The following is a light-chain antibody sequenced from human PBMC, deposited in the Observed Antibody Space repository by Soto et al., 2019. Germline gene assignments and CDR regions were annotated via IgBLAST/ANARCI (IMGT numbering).Light chain of an antibody. CDR1: SSDIGGYDY. CDR2: DVT. V-gene: IGLV2-14*01. Sequence: QSALTQPASVSGSPGQSITISCTGTSSDIGGYDYVCWYQQRPGKAPKLIIYDVTNRPSGVSNRFSASKSGNTASLSFSGLQAEDEADYYCSSYTSSSTVVFGGGTKVTVL. CDR3: SSYTSSSTVV. J-gene: IGLJ2*01.